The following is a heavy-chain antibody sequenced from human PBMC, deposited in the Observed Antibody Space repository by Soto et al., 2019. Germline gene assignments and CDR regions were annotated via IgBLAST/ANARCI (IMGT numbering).Heavy chain of an antibody. D-gene: IGHD3-22*01. CDR1: GGSINGYY. J-gene: IGHJ6*02. CDR2: ISFSGST. CDR3: ARDPAFYYDASGDVYHYGVDV. V-gene: IGHV4-59*01. Sequence: LSLTCTVSGGSINGYYWSWIRQPPGKGLEWVGSISFSGSTNYNPSLKSRAIMSLDTSKNQFSLSLSSVTAADTAVYFCARDPAFYYDASGDVYHYGVDVWGQGTTVTVSS.